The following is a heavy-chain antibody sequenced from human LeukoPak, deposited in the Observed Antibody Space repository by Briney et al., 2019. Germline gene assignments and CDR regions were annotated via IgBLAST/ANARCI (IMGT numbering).Heavy chain of an antibody. D-gene: IGHD6-13*01. Sequence: SETLSLTCAVSGGSISSSNWWSWVRQPPGKGLEWIGEIYHSGSTNYNPSLKSRVTISVDKSKNQFSLKLSPVTAADTAVYYCARSGSSSWYARYFQHWGQGTLVTVSS. CDR1: GGSISSSNW. V-gene: IGHV4-4*02. J-gene: IGHJ1*01. CDR3: ARSGSSSWYARYFQH. CDR2: IYHSGST.